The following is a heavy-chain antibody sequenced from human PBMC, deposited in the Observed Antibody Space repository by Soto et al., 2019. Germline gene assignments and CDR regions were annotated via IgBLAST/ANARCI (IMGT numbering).Heavy chain of an antibody. CDR3: ARDLWGYCGTDCYPLDV. CDR2: MYNTGST. D-gene: IGHD2-21*02. V-gene: IGHV4-59*01. CDR1: GCSISSYY. Sequence: SDTLSLTCPVYGCSISSYYWSWIRQPPGKVLEWIGYMYNTGSTVYNPSFKSRVTISVDTSKNQFSLKLNSVTAADTAVYYCARDLWGYCGTDCYPLDVWGQGTTVTVS. J-gene: IGHJ6*02.